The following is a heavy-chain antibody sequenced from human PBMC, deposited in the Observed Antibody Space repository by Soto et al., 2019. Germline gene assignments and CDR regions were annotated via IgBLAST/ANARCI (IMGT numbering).Heavy chain of an antibody. CDR2: ISWNSRSI. J-gene: IGHJ4*02. Sequence: EVQWVESGGGLVQPGGSLRLSCAASGFTVAESAMHWVQQAPGKGLEWVSGISWNSRSIDYADSVKGRFTISRDNAKNSLFLQMNSLRPEDTALYYCTKGYYGSGSSYFDYWSRGALVTVSS. D-gene: IGHD3-10*01. V-gene: IGHV3-9*01. CDR3: TKGYYGSGSSYFDY. CDR1: GFTVAESA.